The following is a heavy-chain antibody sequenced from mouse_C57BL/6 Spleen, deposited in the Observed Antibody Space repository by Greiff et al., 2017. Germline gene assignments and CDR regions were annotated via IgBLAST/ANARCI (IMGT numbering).Heavy chain of an antibody. CDR2: INPYNGDT. CDR3: ARGGDVVGGAY. V-gene: IGHV1-20*01. Sequence: VQLKESGPELVKPGDSVKISCKASGYSFTGYFMNWVMQSHGKSLEWIGRINPYNGDTFYNQKFKGKATLTVDKSSSTAHMELRSLTSEDSAVYYCARGGDVVGGAYWGQGTLVTVSA. D-gene: IGHD1-1*01. J-gene: IGHJ3*01. CDR1: GYSFTGYF.